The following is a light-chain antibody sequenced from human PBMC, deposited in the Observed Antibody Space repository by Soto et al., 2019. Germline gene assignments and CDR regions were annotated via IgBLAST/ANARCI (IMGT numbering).Light chain of an antibody. CDR2: AAY. V-gene: IGKV1-39*01. CDR3: QQSYSTPRT. Sequence: IQLTQSPSSLSGSVGDRVTITCRASQTISRYLNWYQQKPGEAPKLLIYAAYTLQSGVPSRFSGGAFGTDFTLTISSLQPEDFATYYCQQSYSTPRTFGQGTKVDIK. CDR1: QTISRY. J-gene: IGKJ1*01.